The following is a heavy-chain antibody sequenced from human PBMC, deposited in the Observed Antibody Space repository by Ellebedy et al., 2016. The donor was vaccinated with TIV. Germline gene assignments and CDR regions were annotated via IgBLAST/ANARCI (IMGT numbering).Heavy chain of an antibody. D-gene: IGHD3-10*01. CDR3: AKGRPPGGALYYYYGMDV. Sequence: GESLKISCAASGFTFSSYGMHWVRQAPGKGLEWVAFIRYDGSNKYYADSVKGRFTISRDNSKNTLYLQMNSLRAEDTAVYYCAKGRPPGGALYYYYGMDVWGQGTTVTVSS. V-gene: IGHV3-30*02. CDR1: GFTFSSYG. J-gene: IGHJ6*02. CDR2: IRYDGSNK.